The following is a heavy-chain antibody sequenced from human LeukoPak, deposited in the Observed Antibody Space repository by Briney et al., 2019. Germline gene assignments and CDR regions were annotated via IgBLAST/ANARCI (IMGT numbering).Heavy chain of an antibody. Sequence: GASVKVSCKASGYTFSSYAISWVRQAPGQGLEWMGGIIPIFGTANYAQKFQGRVTITADKSTSTAYMELSSLRSEDTAVYYCASNGGRQLRGSGYYYYYMDVWGKGTTVTVSS. CDR3: ASNGGRQLRGSGYYYYYMDV. V-gene: IGHV1-69*06. CDR2: IIPIFGTA. J-gene: IGHJ6*03. CDR1: GYTFSSYA. D-gene: IGHD4-23*01.